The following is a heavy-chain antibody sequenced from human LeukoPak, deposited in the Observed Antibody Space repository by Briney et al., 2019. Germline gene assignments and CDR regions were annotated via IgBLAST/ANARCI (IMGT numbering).Heavy chain of an antibody. D-gene: IGHD3-10*01. CDR3: ARDFWFGELRYYFDY. CDR1: GFPFSSHA. CDR2: ISYDGSNK. V-gene: IGHV3-30-3*01. Sequence: GGSLRLSCAASGFPFSSHAMHWVRQAPGKGLEWVAVISYDGSNKYYADSVKGRFTISRDNSKNTLYLQMNSLRAEDTAVYYCARDFWFGELRYYFDYWGQGTLVTVSS. J-gene: IGHJ4*02.